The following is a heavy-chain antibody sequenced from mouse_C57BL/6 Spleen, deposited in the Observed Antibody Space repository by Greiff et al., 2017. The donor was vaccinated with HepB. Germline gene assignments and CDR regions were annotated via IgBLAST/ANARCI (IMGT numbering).Heavy chain of an antibody. CDR2: IYPGSGST. D-gene: IGHD3-2*02. V-gene: IGHV1-55*01. J-gene: IGHJ2*01. CDR3: ARQLRLPGKYFDY. CDR1: GYAFSSSW. Sequence: QVQLQQSGPELVKPGASVKISCKASGYAFSSSWMNWVKQRPGQGLEWIGDIYPGSGSTNYNEKFKSKATLTVDTSSSTAYMQLSSLTSEDSAVYYCARQLRLPGKYFDYWGQGTTLTVSS.